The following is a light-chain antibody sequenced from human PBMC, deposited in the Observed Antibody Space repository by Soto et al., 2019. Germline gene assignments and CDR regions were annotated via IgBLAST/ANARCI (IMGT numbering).Light chain of an antibody. V-gene: IGKV3-11*01. CDR1: QSFRSY. CDR3: QQRSSWPLT. CDR2: DGS. J-gene: IGKJ4*01. Sequence: ENVFKQSPYTLSLSPGERATLSCRASQSFRSYLAWYQQKPGQAPRLLIYDGSNRATGIPARFSGSGSGTDFTLTISSLEPEDFAVYYCQQRSSWPLTFGGGTKVDIK.